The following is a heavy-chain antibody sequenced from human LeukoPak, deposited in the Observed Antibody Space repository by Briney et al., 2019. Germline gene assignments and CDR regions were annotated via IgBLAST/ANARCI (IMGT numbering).Heavy chain of an antibody. D-gene: IGHD3-16*02. CDR1: GYTFTSYA. Sequence: ASVKVSCKASGYTFTSYAMHWVRQAPGQRLEWMGWISAYNGNTNYAQKLQGRVTMTTDTSTSTAYMELRSLRSDDTAVYYCARDRPTNDFVWGSYRYWDYWGQGTLVTVSS. CDR3: ARDRPTNDFVWGSYRYWDY. CDR2: ISAYNGNT. J-gene: IGHJ4*02. V-gene: IGHV1-18*01.